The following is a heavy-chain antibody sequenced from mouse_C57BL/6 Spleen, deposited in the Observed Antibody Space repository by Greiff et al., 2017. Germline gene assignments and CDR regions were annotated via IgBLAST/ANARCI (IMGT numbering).Heavy chain of an antibody. D-gene: IGHD1-1*01. V-gene: IGHV1-18*01. J-gene: IGHJ1*03. CDR1: GYTFTSYD. CDR2: INPNNGST. CDR3: ERGYGSSYWYFDV. Sequence: EVQLQQSGPGLVKPWASVTLPCTASGYTFTSYDMDWVKQSPGKSLEWIGDINPNNGSTNYNQKFKGKATLTVDTSSSTVYMELRGVTSEDTAVYSCERGYGSSYWYFDVWGTGTTVTVSS.